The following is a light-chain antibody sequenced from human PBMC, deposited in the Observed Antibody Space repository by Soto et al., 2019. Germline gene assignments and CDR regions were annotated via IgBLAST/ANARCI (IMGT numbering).Light chain of an antibody. CDR1: QTVTSNY. CDR3: QQYGGCPST. CDR2: GAS. J-gene: IGKJ1*01. V-gene: IGKV3-20*01. Sequence: EIVLTQSPGTLSLSPGERATLSCRASQTVTSNYLAWYQRKPGQAPRLLIYGASSRATDIPDRLSGSGSGKDCALSITRLEPEDFAVYVCQQYGGCPSTFGQGTKGEIK.